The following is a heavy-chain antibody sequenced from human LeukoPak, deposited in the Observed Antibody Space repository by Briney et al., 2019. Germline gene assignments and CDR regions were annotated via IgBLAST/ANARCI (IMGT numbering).Heavy chain of an antibody. CDR1: GFTFSSYA. CDR2: ISGSGVTT. CDR3: AKIGSAFDY. V-gene: IGHV3-23*01. D-gene: IGHD3-10*01. J-gene: IGHJ4*02. Sequence: GGSLRLSCVASGFTFSSYAMSWVRQAPGKGLEWVSAISGSGVTTHYAGSVKGRFSISRDNSKNTLYLQMNSLRAEDTAVYYCAKIGSAFDYWGQGTLVTVSS.